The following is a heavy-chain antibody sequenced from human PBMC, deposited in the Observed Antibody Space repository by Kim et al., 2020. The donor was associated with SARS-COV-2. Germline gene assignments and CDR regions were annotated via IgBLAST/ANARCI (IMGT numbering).Heavy chain of an antibody. CDR2: ISGSGGST. J-gene: IGHJ4*02. D-gene: IGHD3-22*01. CDR3: AKDDSSGYYPGVWGY. CDR1: GFTFSSYA. V-gene: IGHV3-23*01. Sequence: GGSLRLSCAASGFTFSSYAMSWVRQAPGKGLEWVSAISGSGGSTYYADSVKGRFTISRDNSKNTLYLQMNSLRAEDTAVYYCAKDDSSGYYPGVWGYWGQGTLVTVSS.